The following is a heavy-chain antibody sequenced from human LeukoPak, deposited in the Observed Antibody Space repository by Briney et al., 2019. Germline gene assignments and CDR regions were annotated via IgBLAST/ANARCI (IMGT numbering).Heavy chain of an antibody. CDR2: LRGNGDT. CDR1: GFTFSSYA. V-gene: IGHV3-23*01. Sequence: GGSLRLSCAASGFTFSSYAMSWVREAPARGLEWVSSLRGNGDTFYADSVKGRFTLSRDESRNTVYLQLNNLRVEDTAVYYCAEASWVSNADAVLWGQGTVVTVSS. CDR3: AEASWVSNADAVL. J-gene: IGHJ4*02. D-gene: IGHD1-1*01.